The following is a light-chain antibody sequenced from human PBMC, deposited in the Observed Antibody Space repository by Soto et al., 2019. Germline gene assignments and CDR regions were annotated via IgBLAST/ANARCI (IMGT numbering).Light chain of an antibody. CDR3: QQYNSYWT. J-gene: IGKJ1*01. Sequence: DIQMTQSPSILSASVGDRVTITCRASQSTTNWLAWYQQKPGKAPKLLIYKASSLESGVPSRFSGSGSGTEFTLTISSLQPDDFATYYCQQYNSYWTFGQGTKVDIK. V-gene: IGKV1-5*03. CDR1: QSTTNW. CDR2: KAS.